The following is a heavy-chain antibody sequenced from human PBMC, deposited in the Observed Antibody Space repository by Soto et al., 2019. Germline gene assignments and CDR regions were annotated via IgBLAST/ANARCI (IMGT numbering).Heavy chain of an antibody. CDR2: IYYTGST. Sequence: SETLSLTCTVSNGSISSCDWSWIRQSPGKGLEWIGYIYYTGSTNYNPSLKTRVAMSMDTSKNQFSLNLSSVTAADTALYYCAAAPNWNYFDFWGQGSLVTVSS. CDR1: NGSISSCD. J-gene: IGHJ4*02. V-gene: IGHV4-59*01. D-gene: IGHD1-20*01. CDR3: AAAPNWNYFDF.